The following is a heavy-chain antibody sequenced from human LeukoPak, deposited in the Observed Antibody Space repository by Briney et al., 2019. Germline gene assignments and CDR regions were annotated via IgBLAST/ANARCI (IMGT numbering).Heavy chain of an antibody. D-gene: IGHD3-22*01. CDR2: IRYDGSNK. V-gene: IGHV3-30*02. CDR1: GFTFSSYG. J-gene: IGHJ3*02. Sequence: PGGSLRLSCAASGFTFSSYGMHWVRQAPGKGLEWVAFIRYDGSNKYYADSVKGRFTISRDNSKNTLYLQMNSLRAEDTAVYYCALQWLFSSPYDAFDIWGQGTMVTVSS. CDR3: ALQWLFSSPYDAFDI.